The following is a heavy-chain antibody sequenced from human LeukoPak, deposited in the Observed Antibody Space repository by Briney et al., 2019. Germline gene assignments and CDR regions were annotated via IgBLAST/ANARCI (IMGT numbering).Heavy chain of an antibody. V-gene: IGHV3-20*04. CDR1: GFTFGNYA. Sequence: PGGSLRLSCAASGFTFGNYAMSWVRQAPGKGLEWVSGINWNGGSTGYVDSVKGQFTISRDNAKNSLYLQMNSLRAEATALYYCARKLYGSGNENWFDPWGQGTLVTVSS. CDR2: INWNGGST. D-gene: IGHD3-10*01. J-gene: IGHJ5*02. CDR3: ARKLYGSGNENWFDP.